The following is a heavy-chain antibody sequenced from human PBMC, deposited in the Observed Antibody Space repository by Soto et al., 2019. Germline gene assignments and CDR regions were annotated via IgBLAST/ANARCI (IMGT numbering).Heavy chain of an antibody. D-gene: IGHD5-18*01. Sequence: QVQLQESGPGLVKPSETLSLTCTVSGGSISSYYWSWIRQPPGKGLEWIGYIYYSGSTNYNPSLQSRVTISVDTSKTQSSLKLSSVPAADTAVYYCAGGDTARVTTWGQGTLVTVSS. J-gene: IGHJ5*02. CDR2: IYYSGST. V-gene: IGHV4-59*01. CDR1: GGSISSYY. CDR3: AGGDTARVTT.